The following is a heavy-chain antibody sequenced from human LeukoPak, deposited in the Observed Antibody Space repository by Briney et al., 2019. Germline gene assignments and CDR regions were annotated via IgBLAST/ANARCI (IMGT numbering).Heavy chain of an antibody. V-gene: IGHV3-23*01. Sequence: GESLRLSCAASGFTFSSYSMNWVRQAPGKGLEWVSAINGSGGSTYYADSVKGRFTISRDNSKNTLYLQMNSLRAEDTAVYYCAKSGPEPDYGWQAGMDVWGQGTTVTVSS. J-gene: IGHJ6*02. CDR2: INGSGGST. CDR3: AKSGPEPDYGWQAGMDV. D-gene: IGHD3-10*01. CDR1: GFTFSSYS.